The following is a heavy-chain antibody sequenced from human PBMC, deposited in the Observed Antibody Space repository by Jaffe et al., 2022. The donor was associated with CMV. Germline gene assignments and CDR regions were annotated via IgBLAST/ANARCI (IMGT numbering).Heavy chain of an antibody. D-gene: IGHD1-26*01. CDR2: IYYSGST. Sequence: QVQLQESGPGLVKPSETLSLTCTVSGGSISSYYWSWIRQPPGKGLEWIGYIYYSGSTNYNPSLKSRVTISVDTSKNQFSLKLSSVTAADTAVYYCARHPRGSYSRYFDYWGQGTLVTVSS. CDR3: ARHPRGSYSRYFDY. V-gene: IGHV4-59*08. CDR1: GGSISSYY. J-gene: IGHJ4*02.